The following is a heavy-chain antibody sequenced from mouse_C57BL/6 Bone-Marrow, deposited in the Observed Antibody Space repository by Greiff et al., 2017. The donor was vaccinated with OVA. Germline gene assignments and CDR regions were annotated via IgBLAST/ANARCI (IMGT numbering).Heavy chain of an antibody. D-gene: IGHD1-1*01. Sequence: EVMLVESGGDLVKPGGSLSLSCAASGFTFTAYYMSWVRQPPGKALEWLGFLRNKANGYTKAYRASVKGQFTISRYNSQCILYLQITALRAEDSATYYCARSAYYYGSSYAAWFAYWGQGTLVTVSA. CDR2: LRNKANGYTK. V-gene: IGHV7-3*01. J-gene: IGHJ3*01. CDR3: ARSAYYYGSSYAAWFAY. CDR1: GFTFTAYY.